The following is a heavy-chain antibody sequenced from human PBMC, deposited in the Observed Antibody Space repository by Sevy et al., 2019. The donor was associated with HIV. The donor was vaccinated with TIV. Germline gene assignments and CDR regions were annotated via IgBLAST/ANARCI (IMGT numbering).Heavy chain of an antibody. CDR3: ARHVSTAPAGDYYYYYGMDV. Sequence: GESLKISCKGSGYSFTSYWIGWVRQMPGKGLEWMGIIYPGDSDTRYSPSFQGQVTISADKSISTAYLQWSSPKASDTAMYYCARHVSTAPAGDYYYYYGMDVWGQGTTVTVSS. J-gene: IGHJ6*02. V-gene: IGHV5-51*01. CDR1: GYSFTSYW. D-gene: IGHD4-4*01. CDR2: IYPGDSDT.